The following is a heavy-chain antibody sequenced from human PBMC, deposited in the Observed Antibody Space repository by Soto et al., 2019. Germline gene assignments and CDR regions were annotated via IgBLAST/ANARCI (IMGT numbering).Heavy chain of an antibody. V-gene: IGHV1-69*02. CDR3: ARVESGSGYDSDY. CDR1: GGTFSSYT. J-gene: IGHJ4*02. Sequence: QVQLVQSGAEVKKPGSSVKVSCKASGGTFSSYTISWVRQAPGQGLEWMGRIIPILGIANYAQKFHGRVTXTXDXXTSTAYTELSSLRSEDTAVYYWARVESGSGYDSDYWGQGTLVTVSS. D-gene: IGHD5-12*01. CDR2: IIPILGIA.